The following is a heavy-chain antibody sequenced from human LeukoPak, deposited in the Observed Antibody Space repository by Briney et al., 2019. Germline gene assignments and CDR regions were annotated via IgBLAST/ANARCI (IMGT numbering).Heavy chain of an antibody. V-gene: IGHV4-59*08. Sequence: SETLSLTCTVSGGSISSYYWSWIRQLPGKGLEWIGYICYSGSTDYNPSLRSRVTISLDTSKTQFSLKLSSVTAADTAVYYCARRRADYGSYSSWYVEYFFDYWGQGTLVTVSS. CDR1: GGSISSYY. J-gene: IGHJ4*02. CDR3: ARRRADYGSYSSWYVEYFFDY. CDR2: ICYSGST. D-gene: IGHD6-13*01.